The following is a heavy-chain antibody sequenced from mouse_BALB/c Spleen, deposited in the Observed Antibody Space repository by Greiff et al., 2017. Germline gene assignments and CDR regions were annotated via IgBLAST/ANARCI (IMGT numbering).Heavy chain of an antibody. D-gene: IGHD2-14*01. CDR2: VNPNNGGT. Sequence: VQLKESGPELVKPGASVKISCKASGYTFTDYYMNWVKQSHGKSLEWIGLVNPNNGGTSYNQKFKGKATLTVDKSSSTAYMELRSLTSEDSAVYYCAREGAYYRYDGYAMDYWGQGTSVTVSS. CDR1: GYTFTDYY. CDR3: AREGAYYRYDGYAMDY. V-gene: IGHV1-26*01. J-gene: IGHJ4*01.